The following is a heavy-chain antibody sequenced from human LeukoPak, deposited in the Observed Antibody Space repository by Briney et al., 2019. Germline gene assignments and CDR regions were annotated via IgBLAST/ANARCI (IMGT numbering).Heavy chain of an antibody. J-gene: IGHJ4*02. D-gene: IGHD4-17*01. CDR3: AASGDYVSSYFDY. Sequence: SETLSLTCTDSGGAISSYYWSWIRQPAGKGLEWIGRIYTSGSTNYNPSLKSRVTMSVDTSKNQFSLKLSSVTAADTAVYYCAASGDYVSSYFDYWGQGTLVTVSS. V-gene: IGHV4-4*07. CDR1: GGAISSYY. CDR2: IYTSGST.